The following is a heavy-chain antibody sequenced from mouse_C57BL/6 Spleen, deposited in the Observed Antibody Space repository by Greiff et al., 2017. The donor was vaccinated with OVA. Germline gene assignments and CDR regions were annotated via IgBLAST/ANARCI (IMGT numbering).Heavy chain of an antibody. CDR2: ISSGSSTI. CDR3: ARNPLYYGSSFSYYFDY. V-gene: IGHV5-17*01. CDR1: GFTFSDYG. Sequence: EVHLVESGGGLVKPGGSLKLSCAASGFTFSDYGMHWVRQAPEKGLEWVAYISSGSSTIYYADTVKGRFTISRDNAKNTLFLQMTSLRSEDTAMYYCARNPLYYGSSFSYYFDYWGQGTTLTVSS. J-gene: IGHJ2*01. D-gene: IGHD1-1*01.